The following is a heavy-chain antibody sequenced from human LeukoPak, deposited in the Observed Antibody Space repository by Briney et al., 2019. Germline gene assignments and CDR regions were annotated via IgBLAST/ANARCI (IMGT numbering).Heavy chain of an antibody. D-gene: IGHD3-9*01. CDR3: ARGRAYFD. CDR2: IYQSGST. V-gene: IGHV4-38-2*02. J-gene: IGHJ4*02. Sequence: SETLSLTCTVSGYSISSGYYWGWIRQPPGKGLEWIGSIYQSGSTHYNPSLKSRVTISLDTSKNQFSLKLSSVTAADTAVYYCARGRAYFDWGQGTLVTVSS. CDR1: GYSISSGYY.